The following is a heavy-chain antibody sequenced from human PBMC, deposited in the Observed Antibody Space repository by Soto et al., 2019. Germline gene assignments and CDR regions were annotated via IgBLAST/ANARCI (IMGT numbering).Heavy chain of an antibody. CDR2: IIPIFGTA. CDR1: GGTFSSYA. J-gene: IGHJ6*02. Sequence: QVQLVQSGAEVKKPGSSVKVSCKASGGTFSSYAISWVRQAPGQGLEWMGGIIPIFGTANYAQKFQGRVTITADESTSTAYMELSSLRSEDTAVYYCARDGEEYGSGWRNYYYDGMDVWGQGTTVTVSS. V-gene: IGHV1-69*01. D-gene: IGHD6-19*01. CDR3: ARDGEEYGSGWRNYYYDGMDV.